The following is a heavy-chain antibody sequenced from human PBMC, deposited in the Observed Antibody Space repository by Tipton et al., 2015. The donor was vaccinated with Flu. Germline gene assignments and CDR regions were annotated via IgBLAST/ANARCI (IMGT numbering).Heavy chain of an antibody. CDR1: GGSISGYY. D-gene: IGHD2/OR15-2a*01. Sequence: TLSLTCTVSGGSISGYYWSWIRQPPGKGLEWIAYIYYSGSTNYNPSLKSRVTISVDMSKNQFSLKLNSVTAADTAVYYCARGINSGLVDVWGQGTTVTVSS. CDR3: ARGINSGLVDV. CDR2: IYYSGST. V-gene: IGHV4-59*01. J-gene: IGHJ6*02.